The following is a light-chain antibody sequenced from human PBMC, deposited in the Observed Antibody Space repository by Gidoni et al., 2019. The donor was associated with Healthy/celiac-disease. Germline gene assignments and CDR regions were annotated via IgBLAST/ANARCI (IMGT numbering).Light chain of an antibody. CDR1: QSISSW. J-gene: IGKJ4*01. CDR3: QQYNSYST. Sequence: DIPMTQSPSTLSASVGDRVTITCRASQSISSWLAWYQQKPGKAPKLLIYKASSLESGVPSRFSGSGSGTEFTLTISSLQPDDFATYYCQQYNSYSTFGGXTKVEIK. CDR2: KAS. V-gene: IGKV1-5*03.